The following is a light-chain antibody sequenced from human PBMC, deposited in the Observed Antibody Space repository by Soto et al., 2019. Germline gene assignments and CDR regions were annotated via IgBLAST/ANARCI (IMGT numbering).Light chain of an antibody. CDR3: QQRSNWPLP. J-gene: IGKJ3*01. V-gene: IGKV3-11*01. CDR2: DAS. CDR1: QSVSSY. Sequence: EIVLTQSPATLSLSPGERATLSCRASQSVSSYLAWYQQKPGQAPRLLIYDASNRATGIPARFSGSGSGTDFALSIRTLEPVDFAVYYCQQRSNWPLPFGPGTKVDIK.